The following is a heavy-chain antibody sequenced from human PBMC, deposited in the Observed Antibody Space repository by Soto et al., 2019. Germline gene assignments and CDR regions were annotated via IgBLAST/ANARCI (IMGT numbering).Heavy chain of an antibody. Sequence: QVQLVQSGAEVRKPGALVKLSCQTSGYPFTAYHMHWVRQASGQGLEWMGVINPTEGRTRYSQKFQDRVTMTRDTSTSTVYMELSSLRSEDTAIYFCARGREYSFGYNWFDPWGQGTLVTVSS. CDR3: ARGREYSFGYNWFDP. V-gene: IGHV1-46*01. D-gene: IGHD4-4*01. CDR1: GYPFTAYH. CDR2: INPTEGRT. J-gene: IGHJ5*02.